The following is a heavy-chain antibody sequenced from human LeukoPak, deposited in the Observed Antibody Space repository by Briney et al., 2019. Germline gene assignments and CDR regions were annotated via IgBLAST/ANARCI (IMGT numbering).Heavy chain of an antibody. V-gene: IGHV1-2*02. CDR1: GYTFTGYY. CDR3: ARDQVPGAAAGNSLSL. Sequence: GASVKVSCKASGYTFTGYYMHWVRQAPGQGLEWMGWINPNSGGTNYAQKFQGRVTMTRDTSISTAYMELSRLRSDDTAVYYCARDQVPGAAAGNSLSLWGQGTLVTVSS. D-gene: IGHD6-13*01. CDR2: INPNSGGT. J-gene: IGHJ4*02.